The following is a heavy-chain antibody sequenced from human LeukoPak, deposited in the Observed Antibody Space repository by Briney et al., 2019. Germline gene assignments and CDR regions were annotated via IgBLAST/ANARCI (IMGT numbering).Heavy chain of an antibody. V-gene: IGHV4-39*01. Sequence: LETLSLTCTVSGGSISSSSYYWGWIRQPPGRGLEWIGSIYYSGSTYYNPSLKSRVTISVDTPKNQFSLKLSSVTAADTAVYYCAGLTYYYDSSGYHLDYWGQGTLVTVSS. CDR1: GGSISSSSYY. J-gene: IGHJ4*02. D-gene: IGHD3-22*01. CDR3: AGLTYYYDSSGYHLDY. CDR2: IYYSGST.